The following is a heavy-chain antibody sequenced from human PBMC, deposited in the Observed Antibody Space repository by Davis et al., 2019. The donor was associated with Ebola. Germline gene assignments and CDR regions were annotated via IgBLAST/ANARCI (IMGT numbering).Heavy chain of an antibody. V-gene: IGHV4-61*05. J-gene: IGHJ5*02. CDR3: ARRGTSSWYAGWFDP. CDR1: GGSISSSSYY. D-gene: IGHD6-13*01. Sequence: MPSETLSLTCTVSGGSISSSSYYWGWIRQPPGKGLEWIGYIYYSGSTNYNPSLKSRVTISVDTSKNQFSLKLSSVTAADTAVYYCARRGTSSWYAGWFDPWGQGTLVTVSS. CDR2: IYYSGST.